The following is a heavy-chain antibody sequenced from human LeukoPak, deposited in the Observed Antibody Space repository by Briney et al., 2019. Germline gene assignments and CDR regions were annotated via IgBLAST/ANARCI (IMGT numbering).Heavy chain of an antibody. V-gene: IGHV1-69*04. CDR3: ARDLSTKIAAAGFRGFDY. CDR1: GITFSSYA. D-gene: IGHD6-13*01. CDR2: IIPILGIA. Sequence: SVKVFLKAIGITFSSYAISWVRQDPGQGLEWMGRIIPILGIANYAQKFQGRVTITADKSTSTAYMELSSLRSEDTAVYYCARDLSTKIAAAGFRGFDYWGQGTLVTVSS. J-gene: IGHJ4*02.